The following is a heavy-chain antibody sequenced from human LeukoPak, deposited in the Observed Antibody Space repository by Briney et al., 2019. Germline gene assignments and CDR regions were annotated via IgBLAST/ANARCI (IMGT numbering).Heavy chain of an antibody. CDR1: GGSFSGYY. J-gene: IGHJ4*02. Sequence: PSETLSLTCAVYGGSFSGYYWSWIRQPPGKGLEWIGEINHSGSTNYNPSLKSRVTISVDTSKNQFSLKLSSVTAADTAVYYCARILYGSGRLIDYWGQGTLVTVSS. V-gene: IGHV4-34*01. D-gene: IGHD3-10*01. CDR2: INHSGST. CDR3: ARILYGSGRLIDY.